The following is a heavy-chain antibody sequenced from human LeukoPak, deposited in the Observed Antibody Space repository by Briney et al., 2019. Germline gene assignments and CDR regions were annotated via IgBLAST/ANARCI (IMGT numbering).Heavy chain of an antibody. V-gene: IGHV3-23*01. CDR2: ISGSGGST. CDR1: GFTFSSYE. J-gene: IGHJ5*02. CDR3: AKEYCSGGSCYGTDWFDP. Sequence: PGGSLRLSCAASGFTFSSYEMNWVRQAPGKGLEWVSAISGSGGSTYYADSVKGRFTISRDNSKNTLYLQMNSLRAEDTAVYYCAKEYCSGGSCYGTDWFDPWGQGTLVTVSS. D-gene: IGHD2-15*01.